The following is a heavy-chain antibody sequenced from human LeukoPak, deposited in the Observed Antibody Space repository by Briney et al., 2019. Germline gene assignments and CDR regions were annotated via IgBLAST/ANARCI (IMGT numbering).Heavy chain of an antibody. J-gene: IGHJ4*02. Sequence: GGSLRLSCAASGFTFSSYWMHWVRQAPGKGLEWVAVILEDGNKKYYADSVKGRFTISRDNSKNTLYLQMNSLRAEDTALYYCAKDLDSSGYSYWGQGTLVTVSS. D-gene: IGHD3-22*01. CDR2: ILEDGNKK. V-gene: IGHV3-30*18. CDR1: GFTFSSYW. CDR3: AKDLDSSGYSY.